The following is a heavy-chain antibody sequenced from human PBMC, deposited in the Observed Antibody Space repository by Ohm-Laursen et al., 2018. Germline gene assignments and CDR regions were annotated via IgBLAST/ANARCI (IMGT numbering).Heavy chain of an antibody. CDR1: GFQFDRYS. D-gene: IGHD3-22*01. Sequence: SLRLSCSASGFQFDRYSMHWVRQAPGKGLEWVAVISYDGSNKYSADSVKGRFTISRDNSKNTLYLQMNSLRAEDTAVYYCAKDANYDTSGFYPAALDYWGQGTLVTVSS. J-gene: IGHJ4*02. CDR2: ISYDGSNK. V-gene: IGHV3-30*18. CDR3: AKDANYDTSGFYPAALDY.